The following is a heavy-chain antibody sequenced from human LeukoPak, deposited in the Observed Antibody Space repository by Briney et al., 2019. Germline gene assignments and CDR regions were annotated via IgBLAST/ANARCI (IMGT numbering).Heavy chain of an antibody. V-gene: IGHV3-48*01. D-gene: IGHD1-14*01. Sequence: AGGSLRLSCAASGFTFSSYNMNWVRQAPGKGLEWVSYISSSSSIIYYADSVKGRFTISRANANNSLYLQMNSLRAEDTAVYYCAREDRFSDSSLYYYYYMDVWGKGTTVTVSS. CDR3: AREDRFSDSSLYYYYYMDV. CDR1: GFTFSSYN. J-gene: IGHJ6*03. CDR2: ISSSSSII.